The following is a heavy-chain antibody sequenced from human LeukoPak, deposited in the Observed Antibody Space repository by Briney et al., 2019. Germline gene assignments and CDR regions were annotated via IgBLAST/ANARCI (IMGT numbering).Heavy chain of an antibody. Sequence: GGSLRLSCAASGFTFSSYWMHWVRQAPGKGLVWVSRINSDASSTYYADSVKGRFTISRDNSKNTLYLQMNSLRAEDTAIYYCARVRGYSGYEGRYYYYGMDVWGQGTTVTVSS. CDR1: GFTFSSYW. CDR3: ARVRGYSGYEGRYYYYGMDV. D-gene: IGHD5-12*01. V-gene: IGHV3-74*01. J-gene: IGHJ6*02. CDR2: INSDASST.